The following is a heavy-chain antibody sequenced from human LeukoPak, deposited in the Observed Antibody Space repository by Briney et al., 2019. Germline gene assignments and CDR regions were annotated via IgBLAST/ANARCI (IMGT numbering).Heavy chain of an antibody. J-gene: IGHJ4*02. CDR3: ARALESGIAVAGTFDY. CDR1: GYTFTSYG. V-gene: IGHV1-18*04. Sequence: ASVKVSCKASGYTFTSYGISWVRQAPGQGLEWMGWISAYNGNTNYPQKLQGRVTMTTDTSTSTAYMELRSLRSDDTAVYYCARALESGIAVAGTFDYWGQGTLVTVSS. D-gene: IGHD6-19*01. CDR2: ISAYNGNT.